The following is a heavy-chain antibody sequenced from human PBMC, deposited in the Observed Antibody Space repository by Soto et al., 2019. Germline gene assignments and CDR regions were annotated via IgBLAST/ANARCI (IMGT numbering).Heavy chain of an antibody. D-gene: IGHD1-26*01. CDR3: AKDPLERWELRGRYFDY. CDR1: GFTFSSYA. J-gene: IGHJ4*02. Sequence: EVQLLESGGGLVQPGGSLRLSCAASGFTFSSYAMSWVRQAPGKGLEWVSAISGSGGSTYYADSVKGRFTISRDNSKNTLYLQMNSLRAEDTAVYYCAKDPLERWELRGRYFDYWGQGTLVTVSS. V-gene: IGHV3-23*01. CDR2: ISGSGGST.